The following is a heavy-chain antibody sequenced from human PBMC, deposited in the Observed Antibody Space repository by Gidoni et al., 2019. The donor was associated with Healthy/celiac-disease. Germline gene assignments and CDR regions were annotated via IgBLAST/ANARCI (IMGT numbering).Heavy chain of an antibody. CDR1: GFTFRSYW. J-gene: IGHJ4*02. V-gene: IGHV3-7*01. D-gene: IGHD2-2*01. CDR3: ARDCSSTSCHTIDY. Sequence: EVQLVESGGGLVQPGGSLRLSCAASGFTFRSYWMSWVRQAPGKGLEWVANIKQEGSEKYYGDSVKGRFTISRDNAKNSLYLQMNSLRAEDTAVYYCARDCSSTSCHTIDYWGQGTLVTVSS. CDR2: IKQEGSEK.